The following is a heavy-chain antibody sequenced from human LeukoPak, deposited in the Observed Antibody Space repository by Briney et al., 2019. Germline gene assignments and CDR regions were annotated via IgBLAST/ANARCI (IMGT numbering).Heavy chain of an antibody. J-gene: IGHJ4*02. CDR1: GGSFSGYY. CDR2: INHSGRT. D-gene: IGHD2-15*01. Sequence: PSETLSLTCAVYGGSFSGYYWSWIRQPLGKGLEWIGEINHSGRTNYNPSLKSRVTISVDTSKNQFSLKLSSVTAADTAVYYCARGVYCSGGSCYIPFDYWGQGTLVTVSS. V-gene: IGHV4-34*01. CDR3: ARGVYCSGGSCYIPFDY.